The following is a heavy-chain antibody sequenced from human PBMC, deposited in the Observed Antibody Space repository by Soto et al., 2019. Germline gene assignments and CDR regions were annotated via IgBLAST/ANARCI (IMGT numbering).Heavy chain of an antibody. CDR1: GGSISSYY. V-gene: IGHV4-59*01. D-gene: IGHD3-10*01. CDR3: AGLQEGGLWDWFDP. CDR2: IYYSGST. Sequence: SETLSLTCTVSGGSISSYYWSWIRQPPGKGLEWIGYIYYSGSTNYNPSLKSRVTISVDTSKNQFSLKLSSLTAADTAVYSCAGLQEGGLWDWFDPWGQEPW. J-gene: IGHJ5*02.